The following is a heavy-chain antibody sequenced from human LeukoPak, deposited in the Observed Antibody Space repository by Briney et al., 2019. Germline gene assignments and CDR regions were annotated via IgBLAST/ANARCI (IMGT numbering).Heavy chain of an antibody. Sequence: PGGSLRLSCAASGFTFSSYGMHWVRQAPGKGLEWVAVISYDGSNKYYADSVKGRFTISRDSSKNTLYLQMDSLRAEDTAVYYCAPEGETGDRDGYFDFWGQGTLVTVSS. V-gene: IGHV3-30*03. D-gene: IGHD2-21*02. CDR2: ISYDGSNK. CDR1: GFTFSSYG. CDR3: APEGETGDRDGYFDF. J-gene: IGHJ4*02.